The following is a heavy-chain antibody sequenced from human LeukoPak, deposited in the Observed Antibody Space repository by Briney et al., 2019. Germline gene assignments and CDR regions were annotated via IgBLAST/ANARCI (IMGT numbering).Heavy chain of an antibody. CDR3: VNDRTYHYDSGCSILDY. V-gene: IGHV3-30*18. CDR2: ISYDGRNN. D-gene: IGHD3-10*01. Sequence: PGGSLRLSCAASGFSFAGYGMNWVRQAPGRGLEWVAVISYDGRNNYYADSVKGRFTISRDNSKNAQYLQMNSLRAEDTAVYDCVNDRTYHYDSGCSILDYWGQGTLVTVSS. J-gene: IGHJ4*02. CDR1: GFSFAGYG.